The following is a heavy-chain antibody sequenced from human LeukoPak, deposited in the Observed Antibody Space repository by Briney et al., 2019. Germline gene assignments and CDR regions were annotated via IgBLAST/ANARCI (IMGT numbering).Heavy chain of an antibody. V-gene: IGHV1-69*13. D-gene: IGHD3-22*01. CDR1: GGTFSSYA. CDR2: IIPIFGTA. CDR3: ARAPALYYYDGSGYYNWFDP. J-gene: IGHJ5*02. Sequence: SVKVSCKASGGTFSSYAISWVRQAPGQGLEWMGGIIPIFGTANYAQKFQGRVTITADESTSTAYMERSSLRSEDTAVYYCARAPALYYYDGSGYYNWFDPWGQGTMVTVSS.